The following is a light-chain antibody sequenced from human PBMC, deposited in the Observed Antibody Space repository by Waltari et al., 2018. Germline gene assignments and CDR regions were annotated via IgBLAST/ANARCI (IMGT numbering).Light chain of an antibody. CDR1: QSVNHY. J-gene: IGKJ5*01. CDR3: QQRSNWPPIT. Sequence: EIVLTQSPATLSLSPGERATLSCRASQSVNHYLAWYQQKPGQDPRLLIYDASNRATGIPARFSGSGSGTDFTLTISSLEPEDFAVYYCQQRSNWPPITFGQGTRLDIK. V-gene: IGKV3-11*01. CDR2: DAS.